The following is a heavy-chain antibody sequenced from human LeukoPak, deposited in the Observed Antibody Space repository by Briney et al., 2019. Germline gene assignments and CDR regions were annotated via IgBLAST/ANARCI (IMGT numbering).Heavy chain of an antibody. CDR1: GFTFSDYY. CDR3: AREFKDYGDPLFDY. CDR2: ISSSSSTI. J-gene: IGHJ4*02. D-gene: IGHD4-17*01. Sequence: GGSLRLSCAASGFTFSDYYMSGIRQAPGKGLEWVSYISSSSSTIYYADSVKGRFTISRDNAKNSLYLQMNSLRAEDTAVYYCAREFKDYGDPLFDYWGQGTLVTVSS. V-gene: IGHV3-11*04.